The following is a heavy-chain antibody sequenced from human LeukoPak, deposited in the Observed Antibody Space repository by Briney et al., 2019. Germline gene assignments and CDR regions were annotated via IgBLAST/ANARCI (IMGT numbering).Heavy chain of an antibody. J-gene: IGHJ4*02. CDR1: GGSFSGYY. V-gene: IGHV4-34*01. D-gene: IGHD2-15*01. Sequence: PSETMSLNCAVYGGSFSGYYWSWMRQPPGKGQEWIGEINHSGSTNYNPSLKSRVTISVDTSKNQFSLKLSSVTAADTAVYYCASSFSATLGYSYWGQGTLVTVSS. CDR2: INHSGST. CDR3: ASSFSATLGYSY.